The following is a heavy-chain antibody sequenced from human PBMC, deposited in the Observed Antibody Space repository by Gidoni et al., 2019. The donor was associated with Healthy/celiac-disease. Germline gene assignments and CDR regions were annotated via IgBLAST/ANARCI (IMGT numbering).Heavy chain of an antibody. D-gene: IGHD5-18*01. J-gene: IGHJ4*02. Sequence: QVQLVESGGGAVQPGRSLRLSCAASGSTFSSYGMPWVRQAPGKGLVWVAVIWYDGSNKYYADSVKGRFTISRDNSKNTLYLQMNSLRAEDTAVYYCARGGGQLWYGVDYWGQGTLVTVSS. CDR3: ARGGGQLWYGVDY. V-gene: IGHV3-33*01. CDR1: GSTFSSYG. CDR2: IWYDGSNK.